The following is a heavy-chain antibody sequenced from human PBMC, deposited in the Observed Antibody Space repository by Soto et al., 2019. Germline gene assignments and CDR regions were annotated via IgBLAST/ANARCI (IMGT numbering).Heavy chain of an antibody. V-gene: IGHV3-33*03. CDR2: IWHDATQK. Sequence: QEQLVASGGGVVQPGRSLRLSCAASGIRFSFYGMHWVRQTPGKGLEWVAIIWHDATQKNYAESVKGRFTVSRDNSENMFYLQMDSLRDEDTAVYYCAGHQGVGPLLWGQGILVTVSS. J-gene: IGHJ4*02. D-gene: IGHD3-10*01. CDR3: AGHQGVGPLL. CDR1: GIRFSFYG.